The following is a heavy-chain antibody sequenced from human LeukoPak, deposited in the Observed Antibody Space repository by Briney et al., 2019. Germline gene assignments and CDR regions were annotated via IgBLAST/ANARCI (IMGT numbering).Heavy chain of an antibody. CDR1: GGSFSGYY. Sequence: SETLSLTCAVYGGSFSGYYWSWIRPPPGKGLEWIEEINHSGSTNYNPSLKSRVTISVDTSKNQFSLKLSSVTAADTAVYYCARGNLRYSYGTYYFDYWGQGTLVTVSS. CDR2: INHSGST. D-gene: IGHD5-18*01. V-gene: IGHV4-34*01. CDR3: ARGNLRYSYGTYYFDY. J-gene: IGHJ4*02.